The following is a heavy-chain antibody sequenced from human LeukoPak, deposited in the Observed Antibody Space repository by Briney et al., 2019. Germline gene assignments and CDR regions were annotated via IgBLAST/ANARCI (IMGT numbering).Heavy chain of an antibody. CDR3: SKIRLRSFDWLLHGWFDP. CDR1: GFTFSSYA. J-gene: IGHJ5*02. CDR2: ISGSCSSK. Sequence: GGSLRLSCAASGFTFSSYAMNWVRQAPGKGLEWVSAISGSCSSKYYADSVKGRFTISRDNSKNTLYLQMNSLIPEDTTVYYFSKIRLRSFDWLLHGWFDPWGQGTLVTVSS. V-gene: IGHV3-23*01. D-gene: IGHD3-9*01.